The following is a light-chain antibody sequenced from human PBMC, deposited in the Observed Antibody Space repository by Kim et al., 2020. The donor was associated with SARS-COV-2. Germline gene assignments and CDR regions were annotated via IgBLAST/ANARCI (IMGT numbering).Light chain of an antibody. Sequence: EVVMTQSPATLSVSPGERATLSCRASQSVSTDFAWYQQKTGQPPRLLIYCASTRATGIPARFSGSGSGAEFTTPNSGLQSEDLAVYYYQQQKSWPPMTFGQGTRVEIK. V-gene: IGKV3D-15*01. CDR3: QQQKSWPPMT. J-gene: IGKJ5*01. CDR1: QSVSTD. CDR2: CAS.